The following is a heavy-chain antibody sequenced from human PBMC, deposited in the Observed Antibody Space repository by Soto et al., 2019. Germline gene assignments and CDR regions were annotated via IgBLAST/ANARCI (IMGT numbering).Heavy chain of an antibody. V-gene: IGHV4-30-4*01. CDR2: IYTSGTT. D-gene: IGHD2-2*02. J-gene: IGHJ6*02. CDR1: GGSITSGDYY. CDR3: ARSNRDTPWPGYYYYGMDV. Sequence: QVQLQESGPGLVKPSQTLSLTCTVSGGSITSGDYYWSWIRQPPGKGLEWIGYIYTSGTTYYNPSLKSRGSISVDTSKNQFSLKLSAVTAADTAVYYCARSNRDTPWPGYYYYGMDVWGQGTTVIVS.